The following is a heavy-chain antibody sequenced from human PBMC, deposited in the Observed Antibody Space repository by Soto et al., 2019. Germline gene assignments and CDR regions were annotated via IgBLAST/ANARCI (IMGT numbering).Heavy chain of an antibody. V-gene: IGHV1-24*01. J-gene: IGHJ3*02. CDR1: GYTLTELS. D-gene: IGHD3-10*01. CDR3: ATASGAGFGELVYRGRAFDI. CDR2: FDPEDGET. Sequence: ASVKVSCKVSGYTLTELSMHWVRQAPGKGLEWMGGFDPEDGETIYAQKFQGRVTMTEDTSTDTAYMELSSLRSEDTAVYYCATASGAGFGELVYRGRAFDIWGQGTMVTVSS.